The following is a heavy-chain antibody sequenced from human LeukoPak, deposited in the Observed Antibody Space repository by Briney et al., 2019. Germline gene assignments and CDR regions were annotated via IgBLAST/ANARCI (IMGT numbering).Heavy chain of an antibody. J-gene: IGHJ4*02. V-gene: IGHV4-39*01. D-gene: IGHD6-19*01. CDR1: GGSVSSSSHY. CDR3: ARREGIAVADPKPFDN. Sequence: PSETLSLTCTVSGGSVSSSSHYWGWIRLPPGKGLEWIGNIYYSGSTSYNPSLKSRGSISVDTSKKQFSLKLSSVTAADTAVYYCARREGIAVADPKPFDNWGQGTLVTVSS. CDR2: IYYSGST.